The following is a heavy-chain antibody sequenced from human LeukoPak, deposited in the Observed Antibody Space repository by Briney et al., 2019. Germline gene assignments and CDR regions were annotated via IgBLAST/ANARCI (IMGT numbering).Heavy chain of an antibody. CDR1: GFTFSRYW. J-gene: IGHJ4*02. Sequence: GGSLRLSCAASGFTFSRYWMSWVRQAPGKGLEWVANIKQDGSEKYYVDSVRGRFTISRDNAKNSLHLQMNSLRAEDTAVYYCARDYGYWGQGTLVTVSS. CDR3: ARDYGY. CDR2: IKQDGSEK. V-gene: IGHV3-7*01. D-gene: IGHD3-10*01.